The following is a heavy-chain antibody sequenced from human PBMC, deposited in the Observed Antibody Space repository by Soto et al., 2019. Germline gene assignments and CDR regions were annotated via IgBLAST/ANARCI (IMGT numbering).Heavy chain of an antibody. V-gene: IGHV3-7*01. D-gene: IGHD3-10*01. CDR1: GFTFSSYW. Sequence: GGSLRLSCAASGFTFSSYWMSWVRQAPGKGLEWVANIKQDGSEKYYVDSVKGRFTISRDNAKNSLYLQMNSLRAEDTAVYYCAREGYGYYYYGMDVWGQGTTVTVSS. CDR3: AREGYGYYYYGMDV. CDR2: IKQDGSEK. J-gene: IGHJ6*02.